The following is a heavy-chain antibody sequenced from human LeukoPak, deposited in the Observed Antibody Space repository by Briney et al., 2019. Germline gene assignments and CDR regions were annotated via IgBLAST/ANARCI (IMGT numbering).Heavy chain of an antibody. CDR2: IIPIFGTA. Sequence: SVKVSCKASGDTFNKYAINWVRQAPGQGLEWMGGIIPIFGTANYAQKFQGRVTITADESTSTAYMELSSLRSEDTAVYYCARHKGYSYGFDYWGQGTLVTVSS. CDR3: ARHKGYSYGFDY. J-gene: IGHJ4*02. V-gene: IGHV1-69*01. CDR1: GDTFNKYA. D-gene: IGHD5-18*01.